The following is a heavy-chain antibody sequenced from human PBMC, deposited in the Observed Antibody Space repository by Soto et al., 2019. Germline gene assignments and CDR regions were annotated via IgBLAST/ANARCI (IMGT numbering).Heavy chain of an antibody. D-gene: IGHD4-17*01. Sequence: EVNLLESGGGVVQPGESLRISCVGSGFTFKNYAMTWVRQAPGKGLEWVSGTTGSGANKHYADSVRGRFTISRDNSKKTLYLEMKSLRVEDTAVYYCAKDGDFGEDGPAVYFEHWGQGTLVTVSS. CDR1: GFTFKNYA. CDR3: AKDGDFGEDGPAVYFEH. CDR2: TTGSGANK. V-gene: IGHV3-23*01. J-gene: IGHJ1*01.